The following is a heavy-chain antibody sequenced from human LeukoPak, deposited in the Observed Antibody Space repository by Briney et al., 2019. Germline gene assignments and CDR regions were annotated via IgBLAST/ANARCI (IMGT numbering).Heavy chain of an antibody. CDR1: GFTFSSYE. CDR2: IDTAGDT. V-gene: IGHV3-13*01. J-gene: IGHJ3*02. D-gene: IGHD6-25*01. CDR3: ARVLTVRSGGYDAFDI. Sequence: GGSLRLSCAASGFTFSSYEMNWVRQAPGKGLEWVSAIDTAGDTYYPGSVKGRFTISRENAKNSLYLQMNSLRAGDTAVYYCARVLTVRSGGYDAFDIWGQGTMVTVSS.